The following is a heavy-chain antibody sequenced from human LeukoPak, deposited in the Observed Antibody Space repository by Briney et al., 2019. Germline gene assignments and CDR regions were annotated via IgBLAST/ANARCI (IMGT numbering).Heavy chain of an antibody. CDR1: GGSISSSSYY. V-gene: IGHV4-39*01. CDR3: ALRFPAFDI. J-gene: IGHJ3*02. CDR2: IYYSGST. D-gene: IGHD3-16*01. Sequence: SETLSLTCTVSGGSISSSSYYWGWIRQPPGKGLEWIRSIYYSGSTYYNPSLKSRVTISVDTSKNQFSLKLSSVTAADTAVYYCALRFPAFDIWGQGTMVTVSS.